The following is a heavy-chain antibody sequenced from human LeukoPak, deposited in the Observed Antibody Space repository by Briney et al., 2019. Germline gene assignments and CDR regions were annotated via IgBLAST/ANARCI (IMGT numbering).Heavy chain of an antibody. J-gene: IGHJ4*02. CDR3: ARDYPSKAVLRFLEWSIRPH. V-gene: IGHV3-7*01. CDR1: GFTFSSYW. CDR2: IKQDGGEK. D-gene: IGHD3-3*01. Sequence: PGGSLSLSCAASGFTFSSYWMSWVRQAPGKGLEWVANIKQDGGEKYYVDSVKGRFTISRDNAKNSLYLQMNSLRAEDTAVYYCARDYPSKAVLRFLEWSIRPHWGQGTLVTVSS.